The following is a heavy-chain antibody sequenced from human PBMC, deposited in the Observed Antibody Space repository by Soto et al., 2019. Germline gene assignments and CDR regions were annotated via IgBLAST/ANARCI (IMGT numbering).Heavy chain of an antibody. V-gene: IGHV1-18*01. J-gene: IGHJ6*03. CDR1: GYTFTSYG. CDR2: ISAYNGNT. Sequence: ASVKVSCKASGYTFTSYGISWVRQAPGQGLEWMGWISAYNGNTNYAQKLQGRVTMTTDTSTSTAYMELRSLRSDDTAVYYCARARSSESTIDYYYYMDVWGKGTTVTVSS. CDR3: ARARSSESTIDYYYYMDV. D-gene: IGHD5-12*01.